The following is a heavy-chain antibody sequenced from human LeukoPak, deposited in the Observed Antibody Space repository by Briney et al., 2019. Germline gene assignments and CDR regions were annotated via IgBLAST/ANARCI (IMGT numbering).Heavy chain of an antibody. CDR1: VVSISSNY. CDR2: IYITGRA. J-gene: IGHJ5*02. D-gene: IGHD6-19*01. CDR3: AREGAVAEYNWFDP. Sequence: SETLSLTCTVSVVSISSNYWGWIRHPPGGRLEWSVGIYITGRANYNPSLTRLDTMSVYTPKNQFSLKLSSLTAADTAVYYCAREGAVAEYNWFDPWGQGTLVTVSS. V-gene: IGHV4-4*07.